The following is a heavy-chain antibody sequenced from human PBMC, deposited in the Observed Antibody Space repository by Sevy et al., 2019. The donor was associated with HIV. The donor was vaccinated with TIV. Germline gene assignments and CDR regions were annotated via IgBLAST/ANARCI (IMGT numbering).Heavy chain of an antibody. CDR3: ARDKLGYCSSTSCYGVDYYYGMDV. CDR1: GFTFSDYY. Sequence: GGSLRLSCAASGFTFSDYYMSWIRQAPGKGLEWVSYISSSGSTIYYADSVKGRFTISGDNAKNSLYLQMNSLRAEDTAVYYCARDKLGYCSSTSCYGVDYYYGMDVWGQGTTVTVSS. V-gene: IGHV3-11*01. CDR2: ISSSGSTI. D-gene: IGHD2-2*01. J-gene: IGHJ6*02.